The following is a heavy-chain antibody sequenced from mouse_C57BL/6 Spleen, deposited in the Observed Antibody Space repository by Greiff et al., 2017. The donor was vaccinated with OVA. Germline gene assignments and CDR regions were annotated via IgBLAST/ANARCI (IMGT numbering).Heavy chain of an antibody. CDR3: AREDWDLYYFDY. V-gene: IGHV5-17*01. D-gene: IGHD4-1*01. J-gene: IGHJ2*01. CDR1: GFTFSAYG. Sequence: EVKLMESGGGLVKPGGSLKLSCAASGFTFSAYGMHWVRQAPEKGLEWVAYISSGSSTIYYADTVKGRFTISRDNAKNTLFLQMTSLRSEDTAMYYCAREDWDLYYFDYGGQGTTLTVSS. CDR2: ISSGSSTI.